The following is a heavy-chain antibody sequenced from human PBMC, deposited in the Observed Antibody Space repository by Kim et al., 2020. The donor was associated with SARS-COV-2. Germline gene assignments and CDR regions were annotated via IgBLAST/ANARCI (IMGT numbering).Heavy chain of an antibody. D-gene: IGHD2-2*01. Sequence: GGSLRLSCAASGFTFPRYGMHWVRQAPGKGLEWVTLISYDGSVKKYADSVKGRFTISRDDSKNTLYLQMNSLRPDDTAVSYCARGLTSPLDYWGQGTLVTVSS. CDR2: ISYDGSVK. CDR1: GFTFPRYG. J-gene: IGHJ4*02. CDR3: ARGLTSPLDY. V-gene: IGHV3-30*03.